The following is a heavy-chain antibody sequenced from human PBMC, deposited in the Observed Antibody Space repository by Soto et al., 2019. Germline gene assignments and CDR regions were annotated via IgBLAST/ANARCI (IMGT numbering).Heavy chain of an antibody. Sequence: GGSLRLSCAASGFTFSSYGMHWVRQAPGKGLEWVAVIWYDGSNKYYADSVKGRFTISRDNSKNTLYLQMNSLRAEDTAVYYCARDRVSRMLGNPIYYYYYYGMDVWGQGTTVTVSS. J-gene: IGHJ6*02. CDR3: ARDRVSRMLGNPIYYYYYYGMDV. V-gene: IGHV3-33*01. D-gene: IGHD3-10*02. CDR1: GFTFSSYG. CDR2: IWYDGSNK.